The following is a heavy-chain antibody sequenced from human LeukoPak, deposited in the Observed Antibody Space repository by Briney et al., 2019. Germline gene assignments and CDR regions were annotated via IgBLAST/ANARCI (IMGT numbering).Heavy chain of an antibody. CDR1: GYTFTGYY. V-gene: IGHV1-2*02. CDR3: ATGRGYSYGFDY. D-gene: IGHD5-18*01. CDR2: IYPNSGGT. Sequence: ASVKVSCKASGYTFTGYYMHWVRQAPGQGLEWMGWIYPNSGGTNYAQKFQGRVTVTRDTPISTAYMQLSRLRSDDTAVYYCATGRGYSYGFDYWGQGTLVTVSS. J-gene: IGHJ4*02.